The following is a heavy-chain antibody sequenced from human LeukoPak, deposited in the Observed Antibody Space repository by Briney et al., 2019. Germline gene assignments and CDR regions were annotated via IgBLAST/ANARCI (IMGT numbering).Heavy chain of an antibody. J-gene: IGHJ4*02. CDR1: GGTFSGYA. V-gene: IGHV1-69*13. CDR2: IIPIFGTA. Sequence: SVKVSCPASGGTFSGYAIIWVRQAPGQGLESMGGIIPIFGTANYAQKFQGRVTITADESTSTAYMELSSLRSEDTAVYYCARVVMGAHFDYWGQGTLVTVSS. CDR3: ARVVMGAHFDY. D-gene: IGHD4/OR15-4a*01.